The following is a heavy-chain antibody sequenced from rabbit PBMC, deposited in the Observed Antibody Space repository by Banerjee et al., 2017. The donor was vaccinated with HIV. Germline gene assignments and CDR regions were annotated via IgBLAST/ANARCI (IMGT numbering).Heavy chain of an antibody. CDR3: ARDLTGVTGWNFNL. V-gene: IGHV1S45*01. CDR1: GFDFSTYYM. D-gene: IGHD7-1*01. J-gene: IGHJ4*01. CDR2: IHPGSGNT. Sequence: QEQLQESGGGLVQPGGSLKLSCKASGFDFSTYYMTWVRQAPGKGLEWIACIHPGSGNTYYASWAKGRFTITKTSSTAVTLQMTSLTAADTATYFCARDLTGVTGWNFNLWGPGTLVTVS.